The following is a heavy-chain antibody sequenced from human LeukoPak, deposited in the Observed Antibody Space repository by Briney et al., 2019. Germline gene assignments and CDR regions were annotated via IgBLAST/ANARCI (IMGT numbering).Heavy chain of an antibody. D-gene: IGHD3-3*01. CDR2: ISWNSGSI. V-gene: IGHV3-9*01. J-gene: IGHJ6*03. CDR1: GFTFDDYA. CDR3: VPRKEWSCYMGV. Sequence: GGSLRLSCAASGFTFDDYAMHWVRQAPGKGLEWVSGISWNSGSIGYADSVKGRFTISRDNAKNSLYLQMNSLRAEDTAVYYCVPRKEWSCYMGVWNKGTTVTVSS.